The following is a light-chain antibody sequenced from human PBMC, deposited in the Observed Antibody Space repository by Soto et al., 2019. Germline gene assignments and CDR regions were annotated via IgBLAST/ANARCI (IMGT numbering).Light chain of an antibody. J-gene: IGKJ4*01. CDR2: AAA. CDR1: QSVSSY. Sequence: EIVLTQSPATLSLFPGERATLSCRASQSVSSYLAWYQQKPGQAPRLLIYAAANRATGIPARFSGSGSGTDFTLTISSLQSEDFAVYYCQQRRSWPLTFGGGTEVEIK. CDR3: QQRRSWPLT. V-gene: IGKV3-11*01.